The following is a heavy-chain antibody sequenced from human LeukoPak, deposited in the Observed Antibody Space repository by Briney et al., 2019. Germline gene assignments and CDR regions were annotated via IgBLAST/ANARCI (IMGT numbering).Heavy chain of an antibody. D-gene: IGHD7-27*01. J-gene: IGHJ4*02. CDR2: ISYSGST. CDR1: GGSISSGGYY. CDR3: ARDGPGDVGFDY. Sequence: PSQTLSLTCTVSGGSISSGGYYWSWIRQHPGKGLEWIGYISYSGSTNYNPSLKSRVTISVDTSKNQFSLKLTSVTAADTAVYYCARDGPGDVGFDYWGQGTLVTVSS. V-gene: IGHV4-31*03.